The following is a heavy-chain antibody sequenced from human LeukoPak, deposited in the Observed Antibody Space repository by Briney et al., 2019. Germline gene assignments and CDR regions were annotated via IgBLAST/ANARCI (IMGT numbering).Heavy chain of an antibody. V-gene: IGHV4-59*12. CDR1: GGSISSYY. CDR3: AREEYYGSGSYYPLGY. CDR2: IYYSGST. Sequence: SETLSLTCTVSGGSISSYYWSWIRQPPGKGLGWIGYIYYSGSTNYNPSLKSRVTISVDTSKNQFSPKLSSLTAADTAVYYCAREEYYGSGSYYPLGYWGQGTLVTVSS. J-gene: IGHJ4*02. D-gene: IGHD3-10*01.